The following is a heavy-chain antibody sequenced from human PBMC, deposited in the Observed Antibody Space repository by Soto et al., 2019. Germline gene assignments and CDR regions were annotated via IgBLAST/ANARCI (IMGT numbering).Heavy chain of an antibody. CDR2: IDPSDSYT. D-gene: IGHD3-9*01. J-gene: IGHJ4*02. CDR3: ATPHYDILNGPSYYDY. Sequence: PGESLKISCKGSGYSFTSYWISWVRQMPGKGLERMGRIDPSDSYTNYSPSFQGHVTISADKSISTAYLQWSSLKASDTAMYYCATPHYDILNGPSYYDYWGQGTLVTVSS. CDR1: GYSFTSYW. V-gene: IGHV5-10-1*01.